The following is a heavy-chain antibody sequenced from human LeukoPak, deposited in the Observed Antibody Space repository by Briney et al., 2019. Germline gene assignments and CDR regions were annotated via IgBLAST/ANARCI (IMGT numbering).Heavy chain of an antibody. CDR1: GFTFSSYA. CDR2: ISGSGGST. Sequence: GGSLRLSCAASGFTFSSYAMSWVRQAPGKGLEWVSAISGSGGSTYYADSVKGRFTISRDNSKNTLYLQMNSLRAEDTAVYYCATGDIVVVPAARVFDYWGQGTLVTVSS. J-gene: IGHJ4*02. V-gene: IGHV3-23*01. D-gene: IGHD2-2*01. CDR3: ATGDIVVVPAARVFDY.